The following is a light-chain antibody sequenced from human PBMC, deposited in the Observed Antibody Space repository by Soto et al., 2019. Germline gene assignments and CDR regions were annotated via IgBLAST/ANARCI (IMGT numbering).Light chain of an antibody. CDR3: SSYSSSSTLDVV. V-gene: IGLV2-14*03. Sequence: QPVLTQPASVSGSPGQSITISCTGTSSDIGNYNYVSWYQQHPGKAPKLIIYDVSNRPSGVSNRFSGSKSGNTASLTISGLQAEDEADYYCSSYSSSSTLDVVFGGGTKLTVL. CDR1: SSDIGNYNY. CDR2: DVS. J-gene: IGLJ2*01.